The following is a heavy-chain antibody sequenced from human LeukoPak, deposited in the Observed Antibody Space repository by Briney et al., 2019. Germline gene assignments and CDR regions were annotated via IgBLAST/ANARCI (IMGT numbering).Heavy chain of an antibody. Sequence: GASVKVSCKASGYTFTSYYMHWVRQAPGQGLEWMGIINPSGGSTSYAQKFQGRVTMSRDTSASTVYMELNSLRSEDTAVYYCARVRCSSTTCRMGYYGMDVWGQGTTVTVSS. J-gene: IGHJ6*02. CDR1: GYTFTSYY. CDR3: ARVRCSSTTCRMGYYGMDV. V-gene: IGHV1-46*01. CDR2: INPSGGST. D-gene: IGHD2-2*01.